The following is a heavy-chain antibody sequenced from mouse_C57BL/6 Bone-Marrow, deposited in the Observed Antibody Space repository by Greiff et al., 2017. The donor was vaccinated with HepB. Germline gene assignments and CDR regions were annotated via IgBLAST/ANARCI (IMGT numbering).Heavy chain of an antibody. J-gene: IGHJ3*01. D-gene: IGHD2-5*01. CDR3: ARESNSFAY. Sequence: VQLQQSGPVLVKPGASVKMSCKASGYTFTDYYMNWVKQSHGKSLEWIGVINPYNGGTSYNQKFKGKATLTVDKYSSTAYMELNSLTSEDSAVYYCARESNSFAYWGQGTLVTVSA. V-gene: IGHV1-19*01. CDR2: INPYNGGT. CDR1: GYTFTDYY.